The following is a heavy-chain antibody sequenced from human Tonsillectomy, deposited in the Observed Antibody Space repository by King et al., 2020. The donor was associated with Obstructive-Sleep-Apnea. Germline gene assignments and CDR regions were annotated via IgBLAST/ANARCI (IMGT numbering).Heavy chain of an antibody. V-gene: IGHV3-7*01. CDR1: GFTFSNYW. D-gene: IGHD1-26*01. Sequence: VQLVESGGGLVQPGGSLTLSCAASGFTFSNYWMSWVRQAPGKGLEWVAIIKEDGGEKYFVDSVKGRFSISRDNAKNSLYLQMNSLRAEDTAVYFCARDKLMRSYTGSDFPYWGQGTLVTVAS. J-gene: IGHJ4*02. CDR3: ARDKLMRSYTGSDFPY. CDR2: IKEDGGEK.